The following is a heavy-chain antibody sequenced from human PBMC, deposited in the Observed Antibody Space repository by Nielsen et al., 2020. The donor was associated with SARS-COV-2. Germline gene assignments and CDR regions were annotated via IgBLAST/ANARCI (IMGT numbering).Heavy chain of an antibody. Sequence: ASVKVSCKASGYTFTDYYIHWVRQAPGQGLEWMGIINPSGATTIYAQRFQGRVTMTRDTSTNSVYMELSSLTSEDTAVYFCARGPNNWNFDYWGQGTLVTVSS. CDR3: ARGPNNWNFDY. CDR2: INPSGATT. V-gene: IGHV1-46*01. D-gene: IGHD1-20*01. J-gene: IGHJ4*02. CDR1: GYTFTDYY.